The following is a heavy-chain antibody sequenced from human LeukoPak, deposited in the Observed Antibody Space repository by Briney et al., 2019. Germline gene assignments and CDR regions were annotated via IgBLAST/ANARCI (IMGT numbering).Heavy chain of an antibody. CDR3: ARLYLPATRFDY. D-gene: IGHD5-24*01. J-gene: IGHJ4*02. V-gene: IGHV4-59*08. CDR1: GGFISSYY. CDR2: IYYSGYT. Sequence: SETLSLTCTVSGGFISSYYWSWIRQPPGEGLEYIGYIYYSGYTNYNPSLKSRVTISVDTSKNQFSLKLTSVTAADTAVYYCARLYLPATRFDYRGQGTLVTVSS.